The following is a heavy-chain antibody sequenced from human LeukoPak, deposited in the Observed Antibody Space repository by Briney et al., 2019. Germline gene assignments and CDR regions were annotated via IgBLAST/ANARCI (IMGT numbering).Heavy chain of an antibody. CDR3: ARVTPYNYYDSMLFDY. Sequence: SETLSLTCTVSGGSISSYYWSWIWQPPGKGLEWIGYIYYSGSTNYNPSLKSRVTISVDTSKNQFSLKLSSVTAADTAVYYCARVTPYNYYDSMLFDYWGQGTLVTVSS. CDR2: IYYSGST. D-gene: IGHD3-22*01. J-gene: IGHJ4*02. CDR1: GGSISSYY. V-gene: IGHV4-59*01.